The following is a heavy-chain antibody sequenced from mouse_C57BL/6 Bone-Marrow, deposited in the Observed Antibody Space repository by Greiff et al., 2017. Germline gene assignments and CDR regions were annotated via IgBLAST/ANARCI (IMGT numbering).Heavy chain of an antibody. CDR1: GYTFTDYY. V-gene: IGHV1-26*01. D-gene: IGHD2-4*01. CDR2: INPNNGGT. Sequence: EVQLQQSGPELVKPGASVKISCKASGYTFTDYYMNWVKQSPGKSLEWIGDINPNNGGTSYNQKFNGKATLTVDTSSSTAYMELRSLTSADSAVYYCARWWITTGKDYAMDYWGQGTSVTVSS. CDR3: ARWWITTGKDYAMDY. J-gene: IGHJ4*01.